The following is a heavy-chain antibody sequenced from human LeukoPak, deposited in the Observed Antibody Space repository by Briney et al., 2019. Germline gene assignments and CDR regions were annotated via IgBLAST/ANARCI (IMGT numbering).Heavy chain of an antibody. D-gene: IGHD5-24*01. CDR3: ATAHVEMATILDY. J-gene: IGHJ4*02. Sequence: VASVKVSCKVSGYTLTELSMHWVRQAPGEGLEWMGGFDPEDGETIYAQKFQGRVTMTEDTSTDTAYMELSSLRSEDTAVYYCATAHVEMATILDYWGQGTLVTVSS. CDR1: GYTLTELS. V-gene: IGHV1-24*01. CDR2: FDPEDGET.